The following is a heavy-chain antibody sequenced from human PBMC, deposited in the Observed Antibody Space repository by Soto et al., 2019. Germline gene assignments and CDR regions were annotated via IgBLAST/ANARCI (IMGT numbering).Heavy chain of an antibody. D-gene: IGHD3-10*01. CDR3: ASPYAPLLWVGELLYSPYCHY. J-gene: IGHJ4*02. V-gene: IGHV4-59*01. CDR1: GGSISSYY. CDR2: IYYSGST. Sequence: SETLSLTCTVSGGSISSYYWSWIRQPPGKGLEWIGYIYYSGSTNYNPSLKSRVTISVDTSKNQFSLKLSSVTAADTAVHYCASPYAPLLWVGELLYSPYCHYWEQGNLV.